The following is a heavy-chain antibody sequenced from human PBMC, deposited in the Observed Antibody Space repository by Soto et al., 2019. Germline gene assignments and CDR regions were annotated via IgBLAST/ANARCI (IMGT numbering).Heavy chain of an antibody. D-gene: IGHD3-16*01. Sequence: SVPVSCKASGGTFSSYAISWVRQAPGKGLEWMGGIISIFGTANYAQKLQGRDTITADESTSTAYMELSSLGSEDTAVYYCASTLLGAAYYYGMDVCGQGTTVTVSS. CDR3: ASTLLGAAYYYGMDV. J-gene: IGHJ6*02. CDR2: IISIFGTA. CDR1: GGTFSSYA. V-gene: IGHV1-69*13.